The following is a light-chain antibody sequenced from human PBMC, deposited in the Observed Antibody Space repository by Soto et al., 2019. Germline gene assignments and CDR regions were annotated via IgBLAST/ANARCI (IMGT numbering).Light chain of an antibody. CDR1: QSVSSN. CDR3: QQYNNWPVT. CDR2: GAS. J-gene: IGKJ3*01. Sequence: EIVMTQSPATLSVSPGERATLSCRASQSVSSNLAWYQQKPGQAPRLLIYGASTRATGIPARFSGSGSGTELTITIRRLQSEEFAVYFCQQYNNWPVTFGPGTKLDIK. V-gene: IGKV3-15*01.